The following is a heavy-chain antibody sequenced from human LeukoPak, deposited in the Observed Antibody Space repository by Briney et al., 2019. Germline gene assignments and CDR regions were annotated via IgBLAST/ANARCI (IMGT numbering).Heavy chain of an antibody. V-gene: IGHV3-7*04. Sequence: GGSLRLSCAASGSTFSSYWMSWVRQAPGKGQEWVANIKQDGSEKYYVDSVKGRFTISRDNAKNSLYLQMNSLRAEDTAVYYCARDPYGNYGMDVWGQGTTVTVSS. D-gene: IGHD4-17*01. CDR2: IKQDGSEK. CDR1: GSTFSSYW. CDR3: ARDPYGNYGMDV. J-gene: IGHJ6*02.